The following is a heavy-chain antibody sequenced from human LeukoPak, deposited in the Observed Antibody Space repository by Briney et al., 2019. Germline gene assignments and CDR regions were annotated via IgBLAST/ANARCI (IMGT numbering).Heavy chain of an antibody. Sequence: GASVKVSCKASGYTFTSYGISWVRQAPGQGLEWMGWISAYNGNTNYAQKLQGRVTMTTDTSTSTAYMELRSLRSDDTAVYYCARNDILTGYVYYYYGMDVWGQGTTVTVSS. CDR3: ARNDILTGYVYYYYGMDV. CDR1: GYTFTSYG. CDR2: ISAYNGNT. D-gene: IGHD3-9*01. J-gene: IGHJ6*02. V-gene: IGHV1-18*01.